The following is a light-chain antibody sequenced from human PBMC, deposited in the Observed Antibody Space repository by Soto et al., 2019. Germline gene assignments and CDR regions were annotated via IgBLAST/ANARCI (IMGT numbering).Light chain of an antibody. Sequence: EIVMTQSPATLSVSPGERATLSCRASQSVSSYLAWYQQKPCQAPRLLIYDASSRATGIPDRFSGSGSGTDFTLTISRLEPEDFAVYYCQQYGSSPPITFGQGTRLEIK. V-gene: IGKV3-20*01. CDR1: QSVSSY. CDR3: QQYGSSPPIT. J-gene: IGKJ5*01. CDR2: DAS.